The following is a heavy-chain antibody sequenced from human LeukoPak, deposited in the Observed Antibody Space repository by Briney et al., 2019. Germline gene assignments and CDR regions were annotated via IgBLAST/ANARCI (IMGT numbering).Heavy chain of an antibody. V-gene: IGHV4-59*01. Sequence: PSETLSLTCTVSGVXITTYYWSWIRQPPGKGLEWIGFIYYSGNTNYNPSLKSRVTISVDTSKNQFSLKLSSVTAADTAVYYCARAYTSWLFDYWGQGTLVTVSS. D-gene: IGHD2-2*02. CDR2: IYYSGNT. CDR3: ARAYTSWLFDY. CDR1: GVXITTYY. J-gene: IGHJ4*02.